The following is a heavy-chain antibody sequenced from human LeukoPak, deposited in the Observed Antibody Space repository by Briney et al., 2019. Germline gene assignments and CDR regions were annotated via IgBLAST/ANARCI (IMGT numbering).Heavy chain of an antibody. Sequence: GGSLRLSCAASGFTFRIYWMNWLRQSPGKAPEWVASIKDTDSEGYYVDSVKGRFTISIDNAKNSLYLQMNSLRAADTAVYYCARAGADLRNYYMDVWGKGTAVTVSS. CDR1: GFTFRIYW. CDR2: IKDTDSEG. CDR3: ARAGADLRNYYMDV. V-gene: IGHV3-7*01. J-gene: IGHJ6*03.